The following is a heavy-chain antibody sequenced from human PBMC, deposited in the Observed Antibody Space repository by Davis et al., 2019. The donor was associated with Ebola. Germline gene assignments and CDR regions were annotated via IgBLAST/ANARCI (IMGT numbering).Heavy chain of an antibody. V-gene: IGHV3-21*01. J-gene: IGHJ4*02. CDR2: ISSSSGYI. Sequence: PGGSLRLSCAASGFTFSTYSMNWVRQAPGKGLEWVSSISSSSGYIYYATSVNGRFTISRDNAKNSLYLQMNSLRAEDTAVYYCARASTHPPDYWGQGTLVTVSS. CDR3: ARASTHPPDY. CDR1: GFTFSTYS.